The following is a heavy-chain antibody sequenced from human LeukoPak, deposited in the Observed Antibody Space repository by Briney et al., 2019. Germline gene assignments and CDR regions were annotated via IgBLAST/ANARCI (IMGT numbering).Heavy chain of an antibody. J-gene: IGHJ4*02. CDR3: ARERGTVTTGYYFYY. D-gene: IGHD4-17*01. CDR2: ISAYNGNT. V-gene: IGHV1-18*01. CDR1: GYTFTSCG. Sequence: APVKVTCKGCGYTFTSCGISWVRQAPGQGKEWVGWISAYNGNTNYAQKLQATVTMTTDTSTSTAYMRLRSLRSEDTAVYYCARERGTVTTGYYFYYWGQGTLVTVSS.